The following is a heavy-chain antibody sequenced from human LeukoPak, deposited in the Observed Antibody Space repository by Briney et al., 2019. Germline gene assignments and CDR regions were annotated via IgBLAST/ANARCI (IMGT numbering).Heavy chain of an antibody. CDR2: ISGGDTKT. V-gene: IGHV3-23*01. CDR1: QFIFTSYA. J-gene: IGHJ4*01. D-gene: IGHD3-10*01. Sequence: GGSLRLSCAGSQFIFTSYAISWVRQAPGKGLEWVSGISGGDTKTYYADSVKGRFTISRDTSKNTLYLQMNSLRAEDTAVYYCAKDRVGYYGSGSYAGYWGHGTLVTVSS. CDR3: AKDRVGYYGSGSYAGY.